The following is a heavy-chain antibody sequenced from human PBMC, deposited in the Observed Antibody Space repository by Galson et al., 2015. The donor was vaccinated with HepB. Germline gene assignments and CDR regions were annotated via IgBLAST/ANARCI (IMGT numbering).Heavy chain of an antibody. V-gene: IGHV4-4*02. CDR1: GGSINISDW. D-gene: IGHD2-2*01. CDR3: ARGEGAQHCVNNSCPRRVEQ. J-gene: IGHJ4*02. Sequence: SETLSLTCGVTGGSINISDWWSWVRQPPGKGLEWIGEIYHSGSATYNPSLKSRVIISVDKSKNQVSLNLTSVTAANTAVYYCARGEGAQHCVNNSCPRRVEQWGQGTLVTVSS. CDR2: IYHSGSA.